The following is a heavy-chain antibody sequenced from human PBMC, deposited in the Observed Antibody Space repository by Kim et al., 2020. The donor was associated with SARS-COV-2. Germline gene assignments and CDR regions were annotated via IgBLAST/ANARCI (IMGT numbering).Heavy chain of an antibody. J-gene: IGHJ6*02. CDR2: VYYLGAT. CDR1: RDTISPNY. V-gene: IGHV4-59*01. D-gene: IGHD2-2*01. Sequence: SETLSLTCSVSRDTISPNYWTWIRQPPGKGLEWIGYVYYLGATVYNPSLESRVPMSVDLDKNQFSLRLSSVTTADTAVYYCARAGGDQFHYYGMDVWGQGTTVIVSS. CDR3: ARAGGDQFHYYGMDV.